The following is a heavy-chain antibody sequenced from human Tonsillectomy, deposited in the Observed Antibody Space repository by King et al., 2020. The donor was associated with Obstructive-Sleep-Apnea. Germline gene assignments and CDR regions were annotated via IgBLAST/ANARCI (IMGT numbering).Heavy chain of an antibody. D-gene: IGHD3-22*01. CDR2: IYYSGST. Sequence: VQLQESGPGLVKPSETLSLTCTVSGGSISSYYWSLIRQPPGKGLEWIGYIYYSGSTNYHPSLKSRVTIIVDTSKNQFSLKLSSVTAADTAVYYCARSYYYDSSGYYYYYGMDVWGQGTTVTVSS. CDR1: GGSISSYY. J-gene: IGHJ6*02. CDR3: ARSYYYDSSGYYYYYGMDV. V-gene: IGHV4-59*01.